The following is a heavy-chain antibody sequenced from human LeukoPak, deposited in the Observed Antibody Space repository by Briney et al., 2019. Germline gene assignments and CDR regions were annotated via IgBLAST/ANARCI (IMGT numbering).Heavy chain of an antibody. CDR1: GFTVTSNY. Sequence: GGSLRLSCAASGFTVTSNYMSWVRQAPGKGLEWVSSIYSDGRTFYADSVKGRFTASRDNSKNTLSLQFNSLRVEDTAVYYCAGRFSSSWAHAYWGQGTLVTVSS. J-gene: IGHJ4*02. V-gene: IGHV3-53*01. CDR3: AGRFSSSWAHAY. D-gene: IGHD6-13*01. CDR2: IYSDGRT.